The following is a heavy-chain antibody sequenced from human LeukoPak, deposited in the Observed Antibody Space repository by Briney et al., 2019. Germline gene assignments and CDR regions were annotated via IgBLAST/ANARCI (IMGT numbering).Heavy chain of an antibody. J-gene: IGHJ4*02. CDR1: GYSITSGYY. CDR2: IHHSGST. D-gene: IGHD3-9*01. CDR3: AREGSDWSLDY. Sequence: SETLSLTCTVSGYSITSGYYWDWIRQPPGKGLEWIGSIHHSGSTDHNPSLKSRVTISVDTSKNQFSLKLTSVTAADTAVYYCAREGSDWSLDYWGQGTLVTVSS. V-gene: IGHV4-38-2*02.